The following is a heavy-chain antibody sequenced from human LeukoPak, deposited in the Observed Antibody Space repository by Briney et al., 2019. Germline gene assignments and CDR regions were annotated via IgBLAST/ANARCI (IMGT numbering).Heavy chain of an antibody. J-gene: IGHJ4*02. D-gene: IGHD2-21*02. CDR2: INAGNGNT. V-gene: IGHV1-3*01. CDR1: GYTFTSYA. CDR3: ARGGGVTATRRARDFDY. Sequence: GASVKVSCKASGYTFTSYAMHWVRQAPGQRLEWMGWINAGNGNTKYSQKFQGRVTITRDTSASTAYMELSSLRSEDTAVYYCARGGGVTATRRARDFDYWGQGTLVTVSS.